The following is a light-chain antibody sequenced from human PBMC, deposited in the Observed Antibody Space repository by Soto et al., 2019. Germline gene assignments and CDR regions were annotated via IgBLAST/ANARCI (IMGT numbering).Light chain of an antibody. V-gene: IGKV1-39*01. CDR3: QQSASPPPT. CDR2: AAS. J-gene: IGKJ4*01. Sequence: DILMTQSPSSLSASVGDRVTITCRASQSISNFLNWYQQKPGKAPKLLIYAASGLQSGVPSRFSGSGFGTDFTLTISSLQPGDFATYYCQQSASPPPTFGGGAKVEIK. CDR1: QSISNF.